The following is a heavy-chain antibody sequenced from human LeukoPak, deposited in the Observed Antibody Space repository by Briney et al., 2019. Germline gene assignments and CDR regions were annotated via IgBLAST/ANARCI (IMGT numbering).Heavy chain of an antibody. CDR3: TRRPWVVRGGYYYYGMDV. J-gene: IGHJ6*02. CDR1: GFTFSGSA. CDR2: IRSKANSYAT. V-gene: IGHV3-73*01. Sequence: SGGSLRLSCAASGFTFSGSAMHWVRQASGKGLEWVGRIRSKANSYATAYAASVKGRFTISRDDSKNTAYLQMNSLKTEDTAVYYCTRRPWVVRGGYYYYGMDVWGQGTTVTVSS. D-gene: IGHD3-10*01.